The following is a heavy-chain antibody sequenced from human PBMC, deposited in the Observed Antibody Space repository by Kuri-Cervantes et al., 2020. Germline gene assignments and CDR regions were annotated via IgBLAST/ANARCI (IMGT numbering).Heavy chain of an antibody. CDR1: GFTFSSYA. CDR2: ISYDGSNK. Sequence: GESLKISCAASGFTFSSYAMHWVRQAPGKGLEWVAVISYDGSNKYYADSVKGRFTISRDNSKNTLYLQMNSLRAEDTAVYYCAKAGATTGVSWGQGTLVTVSS. CDR3: AKAGATTGVS. J-gene: IGHJ4*02. V-gene: IGHV3-30-3*01. D-gene: IGHD1-26*01.